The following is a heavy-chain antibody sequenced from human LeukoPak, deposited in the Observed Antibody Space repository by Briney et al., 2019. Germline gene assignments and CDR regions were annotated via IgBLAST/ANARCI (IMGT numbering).Heavy chain of an antibody. V-gene: IGHV3-48*04. Sequence: GGSLRLSCAASGFTFTSYNMNWVRQAPGQGLEWVSYISSSSRTIYYADSVKGRFTISRDNAKNSLYLQMNSLRAEDTAVYYCAGKAWLSNDYWGQGTLVTVSS. CDR3: AGKAWLSNDY. CDR2: ISSSSRTI. D-gene: IGHD3-22*01. J-gene: IGHJ4*02. CDR1: GFTFTSYN.